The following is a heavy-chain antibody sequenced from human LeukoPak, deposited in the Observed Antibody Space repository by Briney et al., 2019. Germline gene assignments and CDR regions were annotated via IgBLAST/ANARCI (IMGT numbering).Heavy chain of an antibody. CDR3: AREGIVARPYDY. CDR1: GYTFTGYY. J-gene: IGHJ4*02. CDR2: INPNSGGT. V-gene: IGHV1-2*02. D-gene: IGHD6-6*01. Sequence: GASVKVSCKASGYTFTGYYMHWVRQAPGQGLEWMGWINPNSGGTNYAQKFQGRVTMTRDTSISTAYMELSSLRSEDTAVYYCAREGIVARPYDYWGQGTLVTVSS.